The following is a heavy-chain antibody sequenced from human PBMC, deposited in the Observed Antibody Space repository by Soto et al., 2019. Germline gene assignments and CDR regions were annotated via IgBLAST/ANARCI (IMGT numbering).Heavy chain of an antibody. CDR1: GGSFSGYY. CDR3: ARSGSGSSWYFDAFDI. Sequence: SETLSLTCAVYGGSFSGYYWSWIRQPPGKGLEWIGEINHSGSTNYNPSLKSRVTISVDTSKNQFSLKLSSVTAADTAVYYCARSGSGSSWYFDAFDIWGQGTMVTVSS. CDR2: INHSGST. V-gene: IGHV4-34*01. D-gene: IGHD6-13*01. J-gene: IGHJ3*02.